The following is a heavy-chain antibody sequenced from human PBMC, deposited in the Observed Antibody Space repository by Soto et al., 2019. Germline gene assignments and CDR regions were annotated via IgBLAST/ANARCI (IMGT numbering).Heavy chain of an antibody. J-gene: IGHJ6*02. CDR2: ISAYNGNT. CDR1: GYTFTSYG. V-gene: IGHV1-18*01. Sequence: QVQLVQSGAEVKKPGASVKVSCKASGYTFTSYGISWVRQAPGQGLEWMGWISAYNGNTNYAQKLQGRVTMTTDTFTSTVYRGLRSLRSDDTAVYYCARDLEVGGYCSGGSCYGYYYYYGMDVWGQGTTVTVSS. CDR3: ARDLEVGGYCSGGSCYGYYYYYGMDV. D-gene: IGHD2-15*01.